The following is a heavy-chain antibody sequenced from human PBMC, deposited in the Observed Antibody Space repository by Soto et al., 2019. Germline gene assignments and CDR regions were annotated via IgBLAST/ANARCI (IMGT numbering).Heavy chain of an antibody. J-gene: IGHJ4*02. CDR1: GYSFTTHW. CDR3: ARSQFDYVWGTSGYFDS. V-gene: IGHV5-51*01. CDR2: IYPGDSDT. Sequence: XAALKISGKGCGYSFTTHWVGWVRQMPGKGLEWVGIIYPGDSDTRYSPSSKGQVTISADESITTAYLQWSSLKASDTAMYYCARSQFDYVWGTSGYFDSWGQGTLVTASS. D-gene: IGHD3-16*01.